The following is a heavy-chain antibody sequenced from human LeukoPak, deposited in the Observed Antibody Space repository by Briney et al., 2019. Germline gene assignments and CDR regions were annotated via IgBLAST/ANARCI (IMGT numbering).Heavy chain of an antibody. CDR3: AKILPDTVTADY. Sequence: GGSLRLTCAASGFSFITYGMHWVRQAPGKGLEWVAVISYDGSNKYYADSVKGRFTISRDNSKNTLYLQMNSLRAEDTAVYYCAKILPDTVTADYWGQGTLVTVSS. CDR1: GFSFITYG. V-gene: IGHV3-30*18. CDR2: ISYDGSNK. D-gene: IGHD4-11*01. J-gene: IGHJ4*02.